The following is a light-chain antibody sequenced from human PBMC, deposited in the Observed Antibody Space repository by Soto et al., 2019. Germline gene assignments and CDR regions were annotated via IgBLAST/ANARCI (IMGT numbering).Light chain of an antibody. CDR3: QQRSTWPLT. CDR2: DAS. J-gene: IGKJ4*01. CDR1: QSVSSY. V-gene: IGKV3-11*01. Sequence: EILLTQSPGTLSLSPGESVPLSCRASQSVSSYLAWYQQKPGQPPRLLIYDASNRATAIPARFSGSGSGTDFTLTISSLEPEDFAVYYCQQRSTWPLTFGGETKVDIK.